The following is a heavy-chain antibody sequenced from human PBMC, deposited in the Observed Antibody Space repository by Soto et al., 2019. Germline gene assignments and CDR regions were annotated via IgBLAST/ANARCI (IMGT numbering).Heavy chain of an antibody. V-gene: IGHV1-18*01. CDR2: ISAYNGNT. Sequence: GASVKVSCKASGYTFTSYGISWVRQAPGQGLEWMGWISAYNGNTNYAQKLQGRVTMTTDTSTSTAYMELRSLRSDDTAVYYCERDKYANYDFWSGPNYYYYGMDVWGKGTTVTVSS. CDR3: ERDKYANYDFWSGPNYYYYGMDV. J-gene: IGHJ6*04. CDR1: GYTFTSYG. D-gene: IGHD3-3*01.